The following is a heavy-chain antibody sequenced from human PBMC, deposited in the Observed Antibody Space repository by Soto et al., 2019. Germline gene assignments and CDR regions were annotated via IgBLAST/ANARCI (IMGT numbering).Heavy chain of an antibody. CDR3: ARGRTYCSGGSCYLGWFDP. Sequence: QVQLVQSGAEVKKPGASVKVSCKASGYTFTSYDINWVRQATGQGLEWMGWMNPNSGNTGYAQKFQGRDTMTRNTSISTAYMELSSLRSEDTAVYYCARGRTYCSGGSCYLGWFDPWGQGTLVTVSS. V-gene: IGHV1-8*01. D-gene: IGHD2-15*01. CDR2: MNPNSGNT. J-gene: IGHJ5*02. CDR1: GYTFTSYD.